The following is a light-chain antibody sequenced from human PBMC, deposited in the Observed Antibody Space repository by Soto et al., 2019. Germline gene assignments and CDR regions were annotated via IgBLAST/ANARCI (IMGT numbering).Light chain of an antibody. CDR3: AAWDDSLNEYV. Sequence: QSALTQAPSVSGTPGQRVTITCSGSSSNIGRNSVNWHQHLPGTAPKLLTHGNNHRPSGVPDRFSGSKSGTSASLAISGLQPEDEADYCCAAWDDSLNEYVFGDGTKVTV. CDR1: SSNIGRNS. V-gene: IGLV1-44*01. CDR2: GNN. J-gene: IGLJ1*01.